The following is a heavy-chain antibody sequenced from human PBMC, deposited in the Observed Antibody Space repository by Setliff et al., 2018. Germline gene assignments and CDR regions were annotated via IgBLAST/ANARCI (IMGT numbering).Heavy chain of an antibody. Sequence: PGGSLRLSCAASGFTFSGSAMHWVRQASGKGLEWVGRIRSKANNYATAYAASVKGRFTISRDDSKNTAYLQMNSLKTEDTALYYCTLTYDSSGYYLVGAFDIWGQGTMVTVS. V-gene: IGHV3-73*01. CDR2: IRSKANNYAT. J-gene: IGHJ3*02. D-gene: IGHD3-22*01. CDR1: GFTFSGSA. CDR3: TLTYDSSGYYLVGAFDI.